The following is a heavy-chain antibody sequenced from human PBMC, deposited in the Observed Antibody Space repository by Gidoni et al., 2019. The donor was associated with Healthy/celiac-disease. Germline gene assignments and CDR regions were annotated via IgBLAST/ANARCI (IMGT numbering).Heavy chain of an antibody. V-gene: IGHV3-33*01. D-gene: IGHD2-15*01. CDR3: AREDCSGGSCYSGGAFDI. CDR1: GFTFSSHG. Sequence: QVQLVESGGGVVQPGRSLRLSCAASGFTFSSHGMHWVRQAPGKGLEWVAVIWYDGSNKYYADSVKGRFTISRDNSKNTLYLQMNSLRAEDTAVYYCAREDCSGGSCYSGGAFDIWGQGTMVTVSS. J-gene: IGHJ3*02. CDR2: IWYDGSNK.